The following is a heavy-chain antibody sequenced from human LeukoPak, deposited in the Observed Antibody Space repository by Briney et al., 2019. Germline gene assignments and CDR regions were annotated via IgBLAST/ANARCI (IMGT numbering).Heavy chain of an antibody. CDR2: INWNGGST. Sequence: GGSLRVSCAASGFTFSNFAMNWVRQAPGKGLEWVSGINWNGGSTGYADSVKGRFTISRDNAKNSLYLQMNSLRAEDTALYYCAREGLWFGELLSKPYYYYYMDVWGKGTTVTVSS. D-gene: IGHD3-10*01. CDR3: AREGLWFGELLSKPYYYYYMDV. J-gene: IGHJ6*03. V-gene: IGHV3-20*04. CDR1: GFTFSNFA.